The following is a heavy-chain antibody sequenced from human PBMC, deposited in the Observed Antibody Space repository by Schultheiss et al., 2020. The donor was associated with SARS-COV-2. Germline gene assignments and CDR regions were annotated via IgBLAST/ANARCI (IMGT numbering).Heavy chain of an antibody. CDR1: GGSISSGGYS. J-gene: IGHJ4*02. V-gene: IGHV4-30-2*01. D-gene: IGHD5-18*01. CDR2: IYHSGST. Sequence: SQTLSLTCAVSGGSISSGGYSWSWIRQPPGKGLEWIGYIYHSGSTYYNPSLKSRVTISVDRSKNQFSLKLSSVTAADTAMYYCARQAGYSSGLGFDYWGQGTLVTVSS. CDR3: ARQAGYSSGLGFDY.